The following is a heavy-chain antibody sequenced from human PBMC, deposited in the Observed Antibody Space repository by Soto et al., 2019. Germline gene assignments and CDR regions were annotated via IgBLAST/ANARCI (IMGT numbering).Heavy chain of an antibody. D-gene: IGHD7-27*01. J-gene: IGHJ4*02. Sequence: GESLKISCAASGFTFSSYSMNWVRQAPGKGLEWGSSISSSSSYIYYADAVKGRFTISRDNAKNSLYLQMNSRRAEDTAVYYCARETGDSFDYWGQGSLVTVSS. V-gene: IGHV3-21*01. CDR3: ARETGDSFDY. CDR2: ISSSSSYI. CDR1: GFTFSSYS.